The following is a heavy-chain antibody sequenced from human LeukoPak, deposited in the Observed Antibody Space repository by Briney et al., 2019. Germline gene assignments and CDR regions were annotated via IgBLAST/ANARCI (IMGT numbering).Heavy chain of an antibody. D-gene: IGHD2-2*01. J-gene: IGHJ5*02. CDR1: GFTFSDYW. CDR3: ARVFLGCSSTSCQNWFDP. V-gene: IGHV3-74*01. CDR2: INSDGSST. Sequence: GGSLRLSCAASGFTFSDYWMHWVRQAPGKGLVWVSRINSDGSSTSYADSVKGRFTISRDNAKNTLYLQMNSLRAEDTAVYYCARVFLGCSSTSCQNWFDPWGQGTLVTVSS.